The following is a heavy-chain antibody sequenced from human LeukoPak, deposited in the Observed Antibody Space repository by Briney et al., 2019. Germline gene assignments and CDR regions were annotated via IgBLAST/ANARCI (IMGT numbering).Heavy chain of an antibody. CDR2: INPNSGGT. D-gene: IGHD6-13*01. J-gene: IGHJ4*02. CDR3: ARALPYSSSIDY. V-gene: IGHV1-2*02. Sequence: GASVKVSCKASGYTFTCYYMHWVRQAPGQGLEWMGWINPNSGGTNYAQKFQGRVTMTRDTSISTAYMELSRLRSDDTAVYYCARALPYSSSIDYWGQGTLVTVSS. CDR1: GYTFTCYY.